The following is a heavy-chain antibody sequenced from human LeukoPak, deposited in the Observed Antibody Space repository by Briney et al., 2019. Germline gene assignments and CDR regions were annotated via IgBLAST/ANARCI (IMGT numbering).Heavy chain of an antibody. Sequence: GGSLRLSCAASGFTFSSHGMHWVRQAPGKGLVWVSRINSDGSSTSYADSVKGRFTISRDNAKNTLYLQMNSLRAEDTAVYYCARGGKWFYAFDIWGQGTMVTVSS. CDR1: GFTFSSHG. CDR2: INSDGSST. V-gene: IGHV3-74*01. J-gene: IGHJ3*02. D-gene: IGHD3-22*01. CDR3: ARGGKWFYAFDI.